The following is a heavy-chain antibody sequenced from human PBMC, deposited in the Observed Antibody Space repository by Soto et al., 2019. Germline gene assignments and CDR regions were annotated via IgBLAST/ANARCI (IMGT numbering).Heavy chain of an antibody. CDR1: GGSISGYY. V-gene: IGHV4-59*01. D-gene: IGHD5-18*01. J-gene: IGHJ5*02. CDR2: IHSSGTT. CDR3: ARLQSHGYSDH. Sequence: PSETLSLTCTVFGGSISGYYWTWCRQPPGKGLEWIAYIHSSGTTNYNPSLKSRVTISVDTSKNQFALDLSSVTAADTAVYYCARLQSHGYSDHWGQGTRVNVS.